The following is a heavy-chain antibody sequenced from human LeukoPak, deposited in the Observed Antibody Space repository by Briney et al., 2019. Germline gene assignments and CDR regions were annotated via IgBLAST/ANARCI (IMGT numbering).Heavy chain of an antibody. CDR3: ARGLQPPLRYGMDV. CDR1: GFMFGNYG. V-gene: IGHV3-33*01. J-gene: IGHJ6*02. D-gene: IGHD4-11*01. Sequence: GGSLRLSCAASGFMFGNYGMHWVRQAPGQGLEWVALIWYDGSKKYYADSVKGRFTASRDNSENTLYLQMNSLRDDDTAVYYCARGLQPPLRYGMDVWGQGTTVTVSS. CDR2: IWYDGSKK.